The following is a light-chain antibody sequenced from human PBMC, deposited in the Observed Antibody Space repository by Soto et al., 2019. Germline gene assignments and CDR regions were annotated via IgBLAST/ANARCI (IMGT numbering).Light chain of an antibody. V-gene: IGKV3-11*01. Sequence: EIVLTQSPATLSLSPGERATLSCRASQSVSSYLAWYQQKPGQAPRLLLYDASNRATGIPARFSGSGSGTDFTLTIRSLEPEDFALYYCQQRSNWPPTFGQGTRLETK. CDR3: QQRSNWPPT. CDR1: QSVSSY. J-gene: IGKJ5*01. CDR2: DAS.